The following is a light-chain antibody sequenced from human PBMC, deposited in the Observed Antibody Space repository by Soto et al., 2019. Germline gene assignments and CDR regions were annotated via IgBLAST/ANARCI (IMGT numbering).Light chain of an antibody. CDR1: QAVSSIL. V-gene: IGKV3-20*01. J-gene: IGKJ4*01. CDR2: GAS. CDR3: QQHGPSPI. Sequence: EVVLTQSPGTLSLSPGERATLSCRASQAVSSILLSCYQQKPVQAPRLLIYGASSRATGIPDRFSGSGSGTDFTLTVSRLEPEDFAVYYCQQHGPSPIFGGGTKVEIK.